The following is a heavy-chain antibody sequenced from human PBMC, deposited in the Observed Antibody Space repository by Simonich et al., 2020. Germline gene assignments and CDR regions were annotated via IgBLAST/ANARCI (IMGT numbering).Heavy chain of an antibody. CDR1: GYTFTGYY. CDR3: ARDLRGSYYYYYYMDV. Sequence: QVQLVQSGAEVKKPGASVKVSCKASGYTFTGYYMHWVRQAPGKGLEWMGWINPNSGGTNYAHKVQGRVTMTRDTSISTAYMELSRLRSDDTAVYYCARDLRGSYYYYYYMDVWGKGTTVTVSS. V-gene: IGHV1-2*07. CDR2: INPNSGGT. J-gene: IGHJ6*03. D-gene: IGHD1-26*01.